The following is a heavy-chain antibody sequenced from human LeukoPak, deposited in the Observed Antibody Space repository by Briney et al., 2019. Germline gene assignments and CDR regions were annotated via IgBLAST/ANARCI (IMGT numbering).Heavy chain of an antibody. D-gene: IGHD6-13*01. J-gene: IGHJ1*01. CDR2: INPDSGGT. V-gene: IGHV1-2*02. Sequence: ASVEVSCKASGYSFTGYYMHWVRQAPGQGLEWMGWINPDSGGTNYARKFQGRVTMTTATTISTAYMQLGWLRSDDTAVYYCASGLNSRSSSCWGQGTRVTVSS. CDR3: ASGLNSRSSSC. CDR1: GYSFTGYY.